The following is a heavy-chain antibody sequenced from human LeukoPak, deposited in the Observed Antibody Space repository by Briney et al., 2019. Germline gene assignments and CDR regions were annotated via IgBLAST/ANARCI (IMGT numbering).Heavy chain of an antibody. D-gene: IGHD1-26*01. Sequence: ASVKVSCKASGYTFTSYGISWVRQAPGQGLEWMGWISAYNGNTNYAQKLQGRVTMTTDTSTSTAYMELRSLRSDDTAVYYCARDLSGSYFHYYYGMDVWGQGTTVTVPS. V-gene: IGHV1-18*01. CDR1: GYTFTSYG. J-gene: IGHJ6*02. CDR3: ARDLSGSYFHYYYGMDV. CDR2: ISAYNGNT.